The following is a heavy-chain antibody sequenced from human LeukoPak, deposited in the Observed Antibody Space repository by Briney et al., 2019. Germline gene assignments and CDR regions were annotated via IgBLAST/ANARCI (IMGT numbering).Heavy chain of an antibody. J-gene: IGHJ4*02. D-gene: IGHD3-3*01. CDR1: GYTFTSYG. Sequence: VASVKVSCKASGYTFTSYGISWVRQAPGQGLEWMGWISAYNGNTNYAQKLQGRVTMTTDTSTSTAYMELRSLRSDDTAVYYCARDVGVVITECFDYWGQGTLVTVSS. CDR2: ISAYNGNT. V-gene: IGHV1-18*01. CDR3: ARDVGVVITECFDY.